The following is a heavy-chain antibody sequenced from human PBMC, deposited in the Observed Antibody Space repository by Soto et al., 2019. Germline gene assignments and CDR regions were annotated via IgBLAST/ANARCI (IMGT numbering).Heavy chain of an antibody. V-gene: IGHV3-33*01. CDR2: IWYDGSNK. CDR3: ARDRARPILSAVDLNWFDP. J-gene: IGHJ5*02. Sequence: QVQLVESGGGVVQPGTSLRLSCAASGFTFTDYGLHWVRQAPGRGLEWVAVIWYDGSNKYYADSVKGRFTISRDNAKNTLYLQMNSLRVEDTAVYYCARDRARPILSAVDLNWFDPWGQGTLVTVSS. D-gene: IGHD6-13*01. CDR1: GFTFTDYG.